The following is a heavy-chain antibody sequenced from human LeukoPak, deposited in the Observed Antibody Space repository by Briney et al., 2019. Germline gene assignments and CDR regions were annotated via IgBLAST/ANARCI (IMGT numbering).Heavy chain of an antibody. CDR1: GFTFSRYW. CDR2: INSDGNSV. Sequence: GGSLRLSCAASGFTFSRYWMHWVRQAPGKGLVWVSHINSDGNSVSYADSVKGRFTISRDNTKNTLFLQMNSLRAEDTAVYYCARGGVGAMSDYWGQGTLVTVSS. CDR3: ARGGVGAMSDY. J-gene: IGHJ4*02. D-gene: IGHD1-26*01. V-gene: IGHV3-74*01.